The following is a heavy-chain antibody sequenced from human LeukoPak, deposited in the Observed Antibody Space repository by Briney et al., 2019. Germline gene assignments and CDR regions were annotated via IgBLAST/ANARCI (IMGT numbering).Heavy chain of an antibody. CDR2: IKKDGSDK. CDR1: GFTFSSYW. D-gene: IGHD6-13*01. J-gene: IGHJ4*02. V-gene: IGHV3-7*01. CDR3: ARDGGRQQLIFDY. Sequence: GGSLRLSCAATGFTFSSYWMSWGRQAPGKGLEWVANIKKDGSDKYYVDSVKGRFTVSRDNARNSLFLQMNSLRVDDTAVYYCARDGGRQQLIFDYWGQGTLVTVSS.